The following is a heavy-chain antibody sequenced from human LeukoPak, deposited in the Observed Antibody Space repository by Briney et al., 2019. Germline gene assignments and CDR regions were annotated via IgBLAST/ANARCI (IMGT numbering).Heavy chain of an antibody. CDR2: INSDGINT. D-gene: IGHD3-9*01. V-gene: IGHV3-74*01. CDR3: ARDLGQYYDTSDNWFDP. CDR1: GFAFSRYA. J-gene: IGHJ5*02. Sequence: GGSLRLSCAASGFAFSRYAMSWVRQAPGKGLVWVSRINSDGINTSYADSVKGRFTISRDNAKNTLNLQMNSLRAEDTAVYYCARDLGQYYDTSDNWFDPWGQGTLVTVSS.